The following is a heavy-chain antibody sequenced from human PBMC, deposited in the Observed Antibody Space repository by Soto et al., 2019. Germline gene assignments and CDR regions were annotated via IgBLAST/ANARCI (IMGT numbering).Heavy chain of an antibody. D-gene: IGHD3-10*01. CDR2: INPSGGST. J-gene: IGHJ4*02. CDR3: ARGNNYFSGTYAKIDY. Sequence: ASVNVSCKSSGYIFINYYMHWVRQAPGQGLEWMAKINPSGGSTNYAQKFQGRITITRDRSTSTVFMDLSGLRSQDTAVYFCARGNNYFSGTYAKIDYWGQGTLVTVSS. CDR1: GYIFINYY. V-gene: IGHV1-46*01.